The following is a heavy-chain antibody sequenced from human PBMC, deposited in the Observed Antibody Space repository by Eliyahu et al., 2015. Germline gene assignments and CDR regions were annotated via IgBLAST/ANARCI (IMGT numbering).Heavy chain of an antibody. J-gene: IGHJ1*01. CDR3: ARESDGYTSA. CDR2: IYIDGST. V-gene: IGHV3-53*02. Sequence: EVQLVETGGGLIQPGGSLRLSCAVSGLPVSSNFMSWVRQTGKGLEWVSVIYIDGSTYYADSVKGRFTISRDNSKNTFYLQMNSLRADDTAVYYCARESDGYTSAWGQGTLVTVSS. CDR1: GLPVSSNF. D-gene: IGHD5-24*01.